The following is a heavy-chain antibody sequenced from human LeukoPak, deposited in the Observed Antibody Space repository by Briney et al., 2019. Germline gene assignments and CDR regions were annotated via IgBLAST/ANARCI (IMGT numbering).Heavy chain of an antibody. D-gene: IGHD6-19*01. V-gene: IGHV3-7*01. CDR2: IKHDGSEK. J-gene: IGHJ4*02. CDR1: GFTFSSYW. Sequence: GGSLRLSCAASGFTFSSYWMSWVRQAPGKGLEWVANIKHDGSEKYYVDSVKGRFTISRDNAKNSLYLQMNSLRAEDTAVYYCARISSGWSGYFDYWGQGTLVTVSS. CDR3: ARISSGWSGYFDY.